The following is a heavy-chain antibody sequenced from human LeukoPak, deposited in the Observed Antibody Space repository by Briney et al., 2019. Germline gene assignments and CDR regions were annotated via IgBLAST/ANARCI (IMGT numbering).Heavy chain of an antibody. Sequence: GGSLRLSCAASGFTFSSYAMTWVRQAPGKGLEWGSAISGSGHNTYYADSVKGRFTSSRDNSKNTVSLQMTSLRAEDTALYYCAKWREGTMVYFDYWGQGTLVTVSS. V-gene: IGHV3-23*01. CDR1: GFTFSSYA. J-gene: IGHJ4*02. CDR3: AKWREGTMVYFDY. CDR2: ISGSGHNT. D-gene: IGHD3-10*01.